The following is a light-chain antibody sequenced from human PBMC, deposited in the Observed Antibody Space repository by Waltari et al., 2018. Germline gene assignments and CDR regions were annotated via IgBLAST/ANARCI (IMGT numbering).Light chain of an antibody. CDR1: QSLVHSDGNTY. CDR3: MQGTHWPPWT. Sequence: DVVMTQSPLSLPVTLGQPASISCSSSQSLVHSDGNTYLSWFQQRPGQSPRRLIYKVSNRDSGVPDRFSGSGSGTDFTLKISRVEAEDVGVYYCMQGTHWPPWTFGQGTKVEIQ. J-gene: IGKJ1*01. V-gene: IGKV2-30*02. CDR2: KVS.